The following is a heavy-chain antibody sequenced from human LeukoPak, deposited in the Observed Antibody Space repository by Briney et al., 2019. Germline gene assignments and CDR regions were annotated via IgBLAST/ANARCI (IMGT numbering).Heavy chain of an antibody. Sequence: GGSLRLSCAASGFTFSSYEMNWVRQAPGKGLEWVSYFSSIGTGINYADSVKGRFTISRDNAKNSLYLQMNSLRAEDTAVYYCARRDYYDSSGYFHYYLDYWGQGTLVTVSS. V-gene: IGHV3-48*03. CDR3: ARRDYYDSSGYFHYYLDY. CDR2: FSSIGTGI. CDR1: GFTFSSYE. D-gene: IGHD3-22*01. J-gene: IGHJ4*02.